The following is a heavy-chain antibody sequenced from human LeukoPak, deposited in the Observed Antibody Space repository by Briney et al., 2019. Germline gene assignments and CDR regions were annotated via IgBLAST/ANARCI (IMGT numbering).Heavy chain of an antibody. CDR2: IKPDSGAT. D-gene: IGHD4/OR15-4a*01. V-gene: IGHV1-2*02. CDR1: GYTFTVHY. CDR3: ARDHDYGPDY. Sequence: ASLTVSFTASGYTFTVHYLHWLRQAPGQGLEWMGWIKPDSGATNFAQNFQGRVTMTSDTSINTAYMELSSLTSDDTAMYYCARDHDYGPDYWGQGTLVTVSA. J-gene: IGHJ4*02.